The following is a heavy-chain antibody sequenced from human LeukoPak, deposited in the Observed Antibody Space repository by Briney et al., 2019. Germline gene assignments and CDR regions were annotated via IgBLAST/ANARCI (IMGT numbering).Heavy chain of an antibody. D-gene: IGHD1-26*01. CDR3: AREARVGGALQY. V-gene: IGHV3-74*03. CDR2: INPDGSIR. J-gene: IGHJ4*02. CDR1: GLTFRTDW. Sequence: GGSLRLSCAASGLTFRTDWMHWVRQAPGKGLAWVARINPDGSIRTYADSVQGRVTISRDTAKDTLFLQMNSLRAEDTAVYYCAREARVGGALQYWSQGTPVTVSS.